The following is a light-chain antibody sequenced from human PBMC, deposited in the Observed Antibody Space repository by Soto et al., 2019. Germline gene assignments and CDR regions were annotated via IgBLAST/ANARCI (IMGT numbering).Light chain of an antibody. J-gene: IGKJ3*01. V-gene: IGKV4-1*01. CDR2: WAS. Sequence: DIVMTQSPDSLAVSLGERAAINCKSSQSLLYHSNNKNYLAWYQQKPGQPPKLLIYWASTREFGVPDRFSGSGSWTDFTLTISSLQAEDVAIYYCQQYFSTPLAFGPGTKVEI. CDR3: QQYFSTPLA. CDR1: QSLLYHSNNKNY.